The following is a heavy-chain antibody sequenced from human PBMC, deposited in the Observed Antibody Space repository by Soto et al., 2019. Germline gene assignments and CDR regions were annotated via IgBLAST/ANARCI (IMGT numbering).Heavy chain of an antibody. CDR3: ARGVPFDY. CDR1: GGSISSSNW. CDR2: IYHSGSP. Sequence: QVQLQESGPGLVKPSGTLSLTCTVSGGSISSSNWWTWVRQPPGKGLEWIGEIYHSGSPNYNPSLXSXVXXSVDTSKHQFSLKLSSVTAADTAVYSCARGVPFDYWGQGILVTVSS. J-gene: IGHJ4*02. V-gene: IGHV4-4*02.